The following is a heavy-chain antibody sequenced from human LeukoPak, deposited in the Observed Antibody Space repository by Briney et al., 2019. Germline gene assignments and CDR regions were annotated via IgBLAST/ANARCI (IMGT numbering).Heavy chain of an antibody. CDR1: GFTFSNYW. V-gene: IGHV3-7*01. CDR3: ARDSPYRFDY. J-gene: IGHJ4*02. Sequence: TGGSLRLSCTASGFTFSNYWMSWVRRAPGKGLEWVATIQQDGSGKYYVDSVKGRFTISRDNAEKSLYLQMNSLGADDTAVYYCARDSPYRFDYWGQGTLVTVSS. D-gene: IGHD2-2*01. CDR2: IQQDGSGK.